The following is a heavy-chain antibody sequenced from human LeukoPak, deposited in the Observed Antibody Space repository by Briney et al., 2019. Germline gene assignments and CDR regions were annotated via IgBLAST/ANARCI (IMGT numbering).Heavy chain of an antibody. CDR3: AGGYCSGGSCYHTAFDI. CDR1: GFTFSSYA. J-gene: IGHJ3*02. CDR2: ISGSGGST. D-gene: IGHD2-15*01. V-gene: IGHV3-23*01. Sequence: PGGSLRLSCAASGFTFSSYAMSWVRQAPGKGLEWVSAISGSGGSTYYADSVKGRFTISRDNSKNTLYLQMNSLRAEDTAVYYCAGGYCSGGSCYHTAFDIWGQGTMVTVSS.